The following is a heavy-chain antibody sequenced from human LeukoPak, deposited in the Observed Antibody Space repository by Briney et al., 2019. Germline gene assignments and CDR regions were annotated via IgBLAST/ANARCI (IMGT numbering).Heavy chain of an antibody. CDR1: GGSFSDYS. J-gene: IGHJ4*02. Sequence: SETLSLTCAVHGGSFSDYSWSWIRQPPGKGLEWTGEIDHSGSTTYNPSLKSRVTILVDTSNYQFSLKLTSVTAADTAVYYCARGEAEIDYWGQGTLVTVSS. CDR3: ARGEAEIDY. V-gene: IGHV4-34*01. CDR2: IDHSGST.